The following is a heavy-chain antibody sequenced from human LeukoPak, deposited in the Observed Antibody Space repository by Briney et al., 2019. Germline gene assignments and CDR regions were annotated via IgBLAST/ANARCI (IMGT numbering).Heavy chain of an antibody. CDR2: INHSGST. D-gene: IGHD3-3*01. V-gene: IGHV4-34*01. CDR3: ARRRGLRSYDY. CDR1: GGSFSGYY. J-gene: IGHJ4*02. Sequence: SETLSLTCAVYGGSFSGYYWSWIRQPPGKGLEWIGEINHSGSTNYNPSLKRRVTISVATSKNQFSLKLSSVTAADTAVYYCARRRGLRSYDYWGQGTLVTVSS.